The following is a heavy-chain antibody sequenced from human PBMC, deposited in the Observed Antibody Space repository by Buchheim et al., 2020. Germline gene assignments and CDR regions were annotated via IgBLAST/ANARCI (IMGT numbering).Heavy chain of an antibody. CDR2: IYYSGST. J-gene: IGHJ4*02. CDR1: GGSISSGDYY. D-gene: IGHD2-15*01. Sequence: QVQLQESGPGLVKPSQTLSLTCTVSGGSISSGDYYWSWIRQPPGKGLEWIGYIYYSGSTYYNPSLKSRVTISVDTSKNQFSLWLSAVTAADTAVYYCARVQYCRGDSCYSNHIYYFDYGGQGTL. V-gene: IGHV4-30-4*01. CDR3: ARVQYCRGDSCYSNHIYYFDY.